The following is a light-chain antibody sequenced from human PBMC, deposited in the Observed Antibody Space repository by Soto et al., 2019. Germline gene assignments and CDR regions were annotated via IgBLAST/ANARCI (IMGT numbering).Light chain of an antibody. Sequence: IQLTQSPSTLSGSLGDRVTLTCRASQTISSWLAWYQQKPGKAPKLLIYKASTLKSGVPSRFSGSGYGTEFTLTISGLQPEDSATYYCQQYERYSTFGQGTKVDI. CDR3: QQYERYST. CDR2: KAS. V-gene: IGKV1-5*03. J-gene: IGKJ1*01. CDR1: QTISSW.